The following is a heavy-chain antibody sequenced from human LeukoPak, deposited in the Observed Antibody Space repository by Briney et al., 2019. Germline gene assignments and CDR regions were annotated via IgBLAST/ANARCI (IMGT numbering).Heavy chain of an antibody. CDR2: ISSSGSTI. CDR1: GFTFSSYE. D-gene: IGHD3-22*01. J-gene: IGHJ3*02. Sequence: GGSLRLSCAASGFTFSSYEMNWVRQAPGKGLEWVSYISSSGSTIYYADSVKGRFTISRDNAKNSLYLQMNSLRAEDTAVYYCAREQGWLPITHDAFDIWGQGTMVTVSS. CDR3: AREQGWLPITHDAFDI. V-gene: IGHV3-48*03.